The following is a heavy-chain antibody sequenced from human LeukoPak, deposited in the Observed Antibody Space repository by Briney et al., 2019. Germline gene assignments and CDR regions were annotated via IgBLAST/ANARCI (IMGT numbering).Heavy chain of an antibody. J-gene: IGHJ6*02. CDR1: GFTFSSYA. Sequence: PGRSLRLSCAASGFTFSSYAMHWVRQAPGKGLEWVAVISYDGSNKYYTDSVKGGFTISRDNSKNTLYLQMNSLRAEDTAVYYCAREGYDSSGDYGMDVWGQGTTVTVSS. CDR2: ISYDGSNK. D-gene: IGHD3-22*01. CDR3: AREGYDSSGDYGMDV. V-gene: IGHV3-30*14.